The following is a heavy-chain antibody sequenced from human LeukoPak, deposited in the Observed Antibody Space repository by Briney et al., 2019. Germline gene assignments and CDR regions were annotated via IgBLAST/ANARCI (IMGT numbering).Heavy chain of an antibody. Sequence: SETLSLTCTVSGGSISGYYWNWIRPPPGKGLEWIGHIYYSGSTDYNPSLKSRVTISVDTSKSHFSLKLTSVTAADTAVYYCARVAGGFDYWGQGTLVTVSS. CDR2: IYYSGST. J-gene: IGHJ4*02. V-gene: IGHV4-59*12. CDR1: GGSISGYY. D-gene: IGHD6-19*01. CDR3: ARVAGGFDY.